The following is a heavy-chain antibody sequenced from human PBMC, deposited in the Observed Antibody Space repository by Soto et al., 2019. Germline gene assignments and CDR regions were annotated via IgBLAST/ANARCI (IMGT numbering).Heavy chain of an antibody. D-gene: IGHD4-17*01. CDR1: GFSFSDYY. CDR2: IGRSERIR. CDR3: VRDRVTKGDDWFDP. J-gene: IGHJ5*02. V-gene: IGHV3-11*01. Sequence: QVQLVESGGGVVKPGESLRLSCAASGFSFSDYYMSWVRQAPGKGLEWVSYIGRSERIRYYADSVRGRFTISRDNAKNSLYLQMTSLRVEDTAVYYCVRDRVTKGDDWFDPWGQGTLVTVSS.